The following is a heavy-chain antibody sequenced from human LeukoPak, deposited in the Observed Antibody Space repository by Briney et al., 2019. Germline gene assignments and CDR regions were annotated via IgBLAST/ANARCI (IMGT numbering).Heavy chain of an antibody. CDR3: ARADSSSWWD. J-gene: IGHJ4*02. V-gene: IGHV4-31*03. D-gene: IGHD6-13*01. CDR2: IYYSGST. CDR1: GGSISSGGDY. Sequence: SETLSLTCTVSGGSISSGGDYWTWIRQHPGKGLEWIGYIYYSGSTYYNPSLKSRVTISVDTSKNQFSLNLRSVTAADTAVYYCARADSSSWWDWGQGTLVIVSS.